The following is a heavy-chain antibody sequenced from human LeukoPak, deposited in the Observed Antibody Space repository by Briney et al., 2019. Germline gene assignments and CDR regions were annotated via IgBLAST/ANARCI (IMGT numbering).Heavy chain of an antibody. J-gene: IGHJ3*02. CDR2: INHSGST. Sequence: PSGTLSLTCAVSSGSISSSNWWSWVRQPPGKGLEWIGEINHSGSTNYNPSLKSRVTISVDTSKNQFSLKLSSVTAADTAVYYCARVSDTAMVLDAFDIWGQGTMVTVSS. CDR3: ARVSDTAMVLDAFDI. D-gene: IGHD5-18*01. CDR1: SGSISSSNW. V-gene: IGHV4-4*02.